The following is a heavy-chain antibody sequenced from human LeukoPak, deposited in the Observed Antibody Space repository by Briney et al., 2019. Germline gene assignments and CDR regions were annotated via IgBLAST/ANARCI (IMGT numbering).Heavy chain of an antibody. V-gene: IGHV3-48*03. Sequence: GGSLRLSCAASGFTFSSYEMNWVRQAPGKGLEWVSYISSSGSTIYYADSVKVRFTISRDNAKNSLYLQMNSLRAEDTAVYYCARDLGIVGATTIDYWGQGTLVTVSS. CDR3: ARDLGIVGATTIDY. CDR2: ISSSGSTI. J-gene: IGHJ4*02. CDR1: GFTFSSYE. D-gene: IGHD1-26*01.